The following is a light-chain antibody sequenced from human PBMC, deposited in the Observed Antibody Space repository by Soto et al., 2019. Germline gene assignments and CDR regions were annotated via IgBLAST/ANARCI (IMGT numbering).Light chain of an antibody. CDR3: QQYDNLPFT. V-gene: IGKV1-33*01. CDR1: QDIRNH. Sequence: DIQMTQSPPSLSASVGDRVTITCQASQDIRNHLNWYQQKPGKTPKVLIFEASNLETGVPSRFSGSGSGTDFTFTISNLQPEDIATYYCQQYDNLPFTFGPGTKVDIK. J-gene: IGKJ3*01. CDR2: EAS.